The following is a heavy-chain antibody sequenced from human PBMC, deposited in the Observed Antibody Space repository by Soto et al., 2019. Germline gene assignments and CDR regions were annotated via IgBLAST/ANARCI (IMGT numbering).Heavy chain of an antibody. CDR1: GGSFSSYA. D-gene: IGHD2-15*01. J-gene: IGHJ6*02. V-gene: IGHV1-69*13. CDR2: VMPIFGTA. Sequence: QVQLVQSGAEVKKPGSSVKVSCKASGGSFSSYAISSVRQAPGQGREWMGGVMPIFGTANCAQKLQGRATMIADESTSTAYMELSSARSEVTAVYSYGSGGYCSGGSRACPHYYYYGMDVCGLGTTVTVSS. CDR3: GSGGYCSGGSRACPHYYYYGMDV.